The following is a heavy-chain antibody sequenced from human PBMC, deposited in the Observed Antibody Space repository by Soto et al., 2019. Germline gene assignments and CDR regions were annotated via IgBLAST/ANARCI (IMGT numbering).Heavy chain of an antibody. Sequence: GGSLRLSCAASGFTFSSYGMHWVRQAPGKGLEWVAVISFDGSNKYYADSVKGRFTISRDNSKNTLYLQMNSLRAEDTAVYYCAKGVTPGYMDVWGKGTTVTVSS. J-gene: IGHJ6*03. V-gene: IGHV3-30*18. CDR2: ISFDGSNK. D-gene: IGHD2-21*02. CDR1: GFTFSSYG. CDR3: AKGVTPGYMDV.